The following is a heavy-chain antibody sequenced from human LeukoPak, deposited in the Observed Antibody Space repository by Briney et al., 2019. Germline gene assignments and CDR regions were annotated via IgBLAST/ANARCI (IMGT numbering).Heavy chain of an antibody. V-gene: IGHV1-8*01. J-gene: IGHJ4*02. CDR1: GYTFTSYD. Sequence: ASVKVSCKASGYTFTSYDINWVRQATGQGREWMGWMNPNSGNTGYAQKFQGRVTMTRNTSISTDYMELSTLRSEDTTVYYCARGLERMAYWGQGTLVTVSS. D-gene: IGHD1-1*01. CDR3: ARGLERMAY. CDR2: MNPNSGNT.